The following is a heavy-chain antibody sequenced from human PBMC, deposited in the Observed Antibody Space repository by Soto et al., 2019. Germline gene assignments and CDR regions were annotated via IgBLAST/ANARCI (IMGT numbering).Heavy chain of an antibody. V-gene: IGHV3-33*01. CDR3: ARDIDTSSHFGWFDP. D-gene: IGHD2-2*01. CDR2: MWAGGRKE. Sequence: PGWSLRLSCVTSGFTFNNYGIHWVRQAPGKGLEWVAVMWAGGRKENYADSVKGRFTMSRDLSKNTLYLQMDSLRAEDTAVYYCARDIDTSSHFGWFDPWGQGTLVTVSS. CDR1: GFTFNNYG. J-gene: IGHJ5*02.